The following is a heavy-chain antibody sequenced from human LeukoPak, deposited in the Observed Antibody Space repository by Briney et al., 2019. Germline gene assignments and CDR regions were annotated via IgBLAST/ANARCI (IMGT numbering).Heavy chain of an antibody. CDR1: GGTFSSYA. CDR3: ARMTAEGYFDC. V-gene: IGHV1-69*04. J-gene: IGHJ4*02. Sequence: ASVKVSCKASGGTFSSYAISWVRQAPGQGLEWMGRIIPIFGIANYAQKFQGRVTITADKSTSTAYMELSSLRSEDTAVYYCARMTAEGYFDCWGQGTLVTVSS. CDR2: IIPIFGIA.